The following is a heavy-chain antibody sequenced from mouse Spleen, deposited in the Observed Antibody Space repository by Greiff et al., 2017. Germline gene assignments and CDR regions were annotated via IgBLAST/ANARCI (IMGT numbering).Heavy chain of an antibody. CDR3: ARGVDY. V-gene: IGHV5-9-3*01. Sequence: EVQVVESGGGLVKPGGSLKLSCAASGFTFSSYAMSWVRQTPEKRLEWVATISSGGGNTYYPDSVKGRFTISRDNAKNTLYLQMSSLKSEDTAMYYCARGVDYWGQGTTLTGSS. CDR1: GFTFSSYA. CDR2: ISSGGGNT. J-gene: IGHJ2*01.